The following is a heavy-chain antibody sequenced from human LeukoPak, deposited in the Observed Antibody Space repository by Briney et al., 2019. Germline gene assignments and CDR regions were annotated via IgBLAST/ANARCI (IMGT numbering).Heavy chain of an antibody. J-gene: IGHJ3*02. V-gene: IGHV4-59*01. CDR1: GVTFSSAW. CDR3: ARKNDFEI. Sequence: PGGSLRLSCAGSGVTFSSAWMNWVRQPPGKGLEWIGCIFYSGRTYYNPSLKSRVTISVDMSKSQFSLRLTSVTAADTAVYYCARKNDFEIWGQGTLVTVSS. D-gene: IGHD2/OR15-2a*01. CDR2: IFYSGRT.